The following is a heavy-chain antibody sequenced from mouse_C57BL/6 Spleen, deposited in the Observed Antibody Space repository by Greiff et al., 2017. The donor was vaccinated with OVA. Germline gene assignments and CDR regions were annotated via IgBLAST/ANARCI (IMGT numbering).Heavy chain of an antibody. CDR3: ARYGYHYLDY. V-gene: IGHV7-3*01. Sequence: EVKLMESGGGLVQPGASLSLSCAASGFTFTDYYMSWVRQPPGKALEWLGFIRNKANGYTSEYSASVKGPFTISRDTSQCILYSQMNALRAEDSAAYYCARYGYHYLDYWGQGTTLTVSS. D-gene: IGHD2-2*01. CDR1: GFTFTDYY. J-gene: IGHJ2*01. CDR2: IRNKANGYTS.